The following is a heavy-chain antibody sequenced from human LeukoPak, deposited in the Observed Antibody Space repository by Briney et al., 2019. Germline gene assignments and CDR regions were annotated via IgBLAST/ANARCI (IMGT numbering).Heavy chain of an antibody. D-gene: IGHD6-19*01. V-gene: IGHV3-33*01. CDR1: GFTFSSYG. CDR2: IWYDGSNK. CDR3: ARQSVAVAGSYYYYYYGMDV. J-gene: IGHJ6*02. Sequence: GGSLRLSCAASGFTFSSYGMDWVRQAPGKGLEWVAVIWYDGSNKYYADSVKGRFTISRDNSKDTLYLQMNSLRAEDTAVYYCARQSVAVAGSYYYYYYGMDVWGQGTTVTVSS.